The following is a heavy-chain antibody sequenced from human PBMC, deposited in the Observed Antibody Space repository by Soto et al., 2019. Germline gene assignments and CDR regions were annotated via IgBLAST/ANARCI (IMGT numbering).Heavy chain of an antibody. J-gene: IGHJ6*03. D-gene: IGHD3-3*01. V-gene: IGHV4-34*01. CDR3: ARGRTYYDFWSGYSAMRRRDYYYYYMDV. CDR1: GGSFSGYY. Sequence: PSETLSLTCAVSGGSFSGYYWSWIRQPPGKGLEWIGENNHSGSTNYIPSLKSRVTISVYTSKNQFSLKLSSVTAADTAVYYCARGRTYYDFWSGYSAMRRRDYYYYYMDVWGKGTTVTVSS. CDR2: NNHSGST.